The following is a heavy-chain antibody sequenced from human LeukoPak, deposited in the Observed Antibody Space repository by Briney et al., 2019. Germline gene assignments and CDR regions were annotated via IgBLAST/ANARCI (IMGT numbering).Heavy chain of an antibody. CDR3: ARASPILVDY. V-gene: IGHV4-59*01. Sequence: SETLSLTCTVSGGSISSYYWSWIRQPPGKGLEWIGYIYYSGSTNYNPSLKSRVTISVDTSKNQFSLKLSSVTAADTAVYYCARASPILVDYWGQGTLVTVSS. CDR1: GGSISSYY. J-gene: IGHJ4*02. D-gene: IGHD2-21*01. CDR2: IYYSGST.